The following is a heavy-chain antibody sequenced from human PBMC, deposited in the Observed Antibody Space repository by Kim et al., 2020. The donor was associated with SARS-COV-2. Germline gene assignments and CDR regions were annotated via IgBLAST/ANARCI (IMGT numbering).Heavy chain of an antibody. CDR1: GFTFSSYA. J-gene: IGHJ6*02. D-gene: IGHD3-10*01. CDR3: ARDEGYYYGSGSGMDV. CDR2: ISYDGSNK. Sequence: GGSLRLSCAASGFTFSSYAMHWVRQAPGKGLEWVAVISYDGSNKYYADSVKGRFTISRDNSKNTLYLQMNSLRAEDTAVYYCARDEGYYYGSGSGMDVWGQGTTVTVSS. V-gene: IGHV3-30*04.